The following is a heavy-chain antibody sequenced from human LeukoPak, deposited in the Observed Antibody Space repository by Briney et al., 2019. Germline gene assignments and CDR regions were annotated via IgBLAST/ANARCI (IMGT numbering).Heavy chain of an antibody. CDR2: IYTSGST. CDR1: GGSINSYY. Sequence: SETLSLTCTVSGGSINSYYWSWIRQPAGKGLEWIGRIYTSGSTNYSPSLKSRVTISVDTSKSQLSLKLSSVTAADTAVYYCAWLPSYWGQGTQVTVSS. CDR3: AWLPSY. V-gene: IGHV4-4*07. J-gene: IGHJ4*02. D-gene: IGHD5-12*01.